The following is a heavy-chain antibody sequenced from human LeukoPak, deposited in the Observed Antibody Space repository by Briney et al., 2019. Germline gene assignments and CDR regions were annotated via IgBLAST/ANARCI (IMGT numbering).Heavy chain of an antibody. CDR2: ISSSGSTI. Sequence: PGGSLRLSCAASGFTFSSYEMNWVRQAPGKGLEWVSYISSSGSTIYYADSVKGRFTISRDNAKNSLYLQMNSLRAEDTAVYYCAKDHGELLDYYYKDVWGKGTTVTISS. J-gene: IGHJ6*03. D-gene: IGHD1-26*01. CDR3: AKDHGELLDYYYKDV. V-gene: IGHV3-48*03. CDR1: GFTFSSYE.